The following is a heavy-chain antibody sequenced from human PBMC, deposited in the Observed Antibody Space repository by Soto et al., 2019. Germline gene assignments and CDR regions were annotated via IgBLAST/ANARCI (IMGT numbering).Heavy chain of an antibody. CDR2: IYSSGST. D-gene: IGHD6-19*01. J-gene: IGHJ4*02. CDR1: GGSISSYY. CDR3: ARDEQQWRGFDY. V-gene: IGHV4-4*07. Sequence: SETLSLTCTVSGGSISSYYWTWIRQPAGKGLEWIGRIYSSGSTNYNPSLKSRVTMSVDTSKNQFSLKLSSVTAADTAVYYCARDEQQWRGFDYWGQGTLVTVSS.